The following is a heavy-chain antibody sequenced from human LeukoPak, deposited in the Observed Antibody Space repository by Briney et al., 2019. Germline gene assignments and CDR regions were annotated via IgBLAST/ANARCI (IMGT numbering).Heavy chain of an antibody. V-gene: IGHV3-23*01. CDR3: TLGSGSYYY. J-gene: IGHJ4*02. CDR2: ISGSGGST. Sequence: PGGSLRLSCAASGFTFSSYAMYWVRQAPGKGLEWVSTISGSGGSTYYADSVKGRFTISRDNSKNTLYLQMNSLKTEDTAVYYCTLGSGSYYYWGQGTLVTVSS. D-gene: IGHD3-10*01. CDR1: GFTFSSYA.